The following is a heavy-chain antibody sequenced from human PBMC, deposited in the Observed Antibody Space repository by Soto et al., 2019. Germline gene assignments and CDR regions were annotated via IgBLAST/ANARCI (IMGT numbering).Heavy chain of an antibody. CDR3: ARGGSYFDY. Sequence: EVQLVESGGGLVQPGGSLRLSCAASGFTFSSYEMNWVRQAPGKGLEWVSYITGSGNTIYYADSVKGRFTISRDNAKNSMYLQMNSLRGEDTVVYYCARGGSYFDYWGPGTLVTVSS. CDR2: ITGSGNTI. D-gene: IGHD1-26*01. V-gene: IGHV3-48*03. CDR1: GFTFSSYE. J-gene: IGHJ4*02.